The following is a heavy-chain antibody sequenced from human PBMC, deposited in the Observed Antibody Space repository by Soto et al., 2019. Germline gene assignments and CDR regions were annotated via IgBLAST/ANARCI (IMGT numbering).Heavy chain of an antibody. Sequence: ASVKVSCKASGYTFTSYGISWVRQAPGQGLEWMGWISAYNGNTNYAQKLQGRVTMTTDTSTSTAYMELRSLRSDDTAVYYCARAPGDYYGSGSYPKTNNRFDPWGQGTLVTVSS. CDR3: ARAPGDYYGSGSYPKTNNRFDP. CDR1: GYTFTSYG. D-gene: IGHD3-10*01. J-gene: IGHJ5*02. CDR2: ISAYNGNT. V-gene: IGHV1-18*01.